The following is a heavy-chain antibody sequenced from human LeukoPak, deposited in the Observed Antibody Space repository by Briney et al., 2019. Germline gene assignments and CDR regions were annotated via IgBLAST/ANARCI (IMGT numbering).Heavy chain of an antibody. D-gene: IGHD6-19*01. J-gene: IGHJ5*02. V-gene: IGHV3-21*01. CDR3: AGGYARHSSGPNWFDA. Sequence: GGSLRLSCAASGFTFSSYGMNWVRQAPGKGLEWVSSISVSDNYIYYADSVKGRFAISRDNAKNSLYLQMNSLRAEDTAVYYCAGGYARHSSGPNWFDAWGQGTLVTVSS. CDR2: ISVSDNYI. CDR1: GFTFSSYG.